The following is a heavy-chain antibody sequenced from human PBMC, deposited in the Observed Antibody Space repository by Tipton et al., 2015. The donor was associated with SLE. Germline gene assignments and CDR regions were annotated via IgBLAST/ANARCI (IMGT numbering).Heavy chain of an antibody. J-gene: IGHJ6*02. V-gene: IGHV4-61*02. CDR1: GGSVSSGTYY. CDR3: ARASYSYAMDV. Sequence: TLSLTCTVSGGSVSSGTYYWSWIRQPAGKGLEWVGRVYTSGSTNYNPSLKRRLTISLDTSKNQFSLKLTSVTAADTAVYYCARASYSYAMDVWGLGTTVTVSS. CDR2: VYTSGST.